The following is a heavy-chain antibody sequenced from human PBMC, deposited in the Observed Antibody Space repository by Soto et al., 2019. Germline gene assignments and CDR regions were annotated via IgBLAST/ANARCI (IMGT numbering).Heavy chain of an antibody. CDR2: INPSDGST. J-gene: IGHJ4*02. D-gene: IGHD3-10*01. Sequence: QVQLVQSGAEVKKPGASVKVSCRTSGYSFTNYFLHWVRQASGQGLEWMGIINPSDGSTRYAQRIQGRVTMTKDTSTGTVYMELSRLRSEDTAVYYCARGYGSETYYEHWAQGTLVTVSS. CDR3: ARGYGSETYYEH. V-gene: IGHV1-46*01. CDR1: GYSFTNYF.